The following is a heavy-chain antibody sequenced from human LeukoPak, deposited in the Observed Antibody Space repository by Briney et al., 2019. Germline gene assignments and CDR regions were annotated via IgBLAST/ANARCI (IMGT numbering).Heavy chain of an antibody. V-gene: IGHV3-53*01. Sequence: GGPLRLSCAASGFTVSSNYMSWVRQAPGKGLEWVSVIYSGGSTYYADSVKGRFTISRDNSKNTLYLQMNSLRAEDTAVYYCARESRIAVAGTSWFDPWGQGTLVTVSS. CDR1: GFTVSSNY. D-gene: IGHD6-19*01. CDR3: ARESRIAVAGTSWFDP. CDR2: IYSGGST. J-gene: IGHJ5*02.